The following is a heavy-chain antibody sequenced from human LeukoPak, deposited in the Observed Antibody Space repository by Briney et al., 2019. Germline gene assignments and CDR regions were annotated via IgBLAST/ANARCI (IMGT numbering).Heavy chain of an antibody. V-gene: IGHV1-18*01. Sequence: ASVKVSCKDSGYTFSIYGICCVRQAPGQGLVWMGWISANNGYTNYAQRLQGRVTMTTDTSTSTAYMELRSLRSDDTAVYYCARDLGWCSSTSCYEDNFDCWGQGTLVTVSS. CDR3: ARDLGWCSSTSCYEDNFDC. CDR2: ISANNGYT. J-gene: IGHJ4*02. CDR1: GYTFSIYG. D-gene: IGHD2-2*01.